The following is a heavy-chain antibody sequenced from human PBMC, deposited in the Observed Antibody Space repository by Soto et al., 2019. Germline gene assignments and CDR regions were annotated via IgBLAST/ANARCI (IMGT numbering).Heavy chain of an antibody. V-gene: IGHV1-8*01. CDR2: MNPNSGNT. Sequence: QVQLVQSGAEVKKPGASVKVSCKASGYTFTSYDINWVRQATGKGLEWMGWMNPNSGNTAYAQKFQGRVTMTRKTSISKAYMELSSLRSEYTAVYYCARERNMYGMDVWGQGTTVTVSS. CDR3: ARERNMYGMDV. D-gene: IGHD1-1*01. CDR1: GYTFTSYD. J-gene: IGHJ6*02.